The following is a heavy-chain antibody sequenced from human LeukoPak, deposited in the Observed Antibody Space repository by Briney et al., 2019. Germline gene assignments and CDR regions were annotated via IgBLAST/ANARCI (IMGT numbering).Heavy chain of an antibody. V-gene: IGHV3-23*01. CDR3: AKSPASDYNWFDP. D-gene: IGHD2-2*01. CDR2: ISNSGGST. Sequence: GGSLRPSCAASGFTFSSYAMSWVRQAPGKGLAWVSAISNSGGSTYYADSVKGRFTISRDNSKNTLYLQMNSLRAEDTAVYYCAKSPASDYNWFDPWGQGTLVTVSS. J-gene: IGHJ5*02. CDR1: GFTFSSYA.